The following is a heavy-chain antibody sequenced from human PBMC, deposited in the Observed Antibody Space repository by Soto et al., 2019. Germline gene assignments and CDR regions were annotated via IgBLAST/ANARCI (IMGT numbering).Heavy chain of an antibody. CDR3: ARDARAMSSRSSPHYYGMDI. J-gene: IGHJ6*02. CDR1: GYTFSDYY. V-gene: IGHV1-2*02. D-gene: IGHD6-6*01. CDR2: INPKTGGK. Sequence: GASVKVSCKASGYTFSDYYMHWVRQAPGQGLEWMGWINPKTGGKNYAQKFQGRVAVTRDTSISTTYMELSGLRSDDTAVYFCARDARAMSSRSSPHYYGMDIWGQGTKVTVYS.